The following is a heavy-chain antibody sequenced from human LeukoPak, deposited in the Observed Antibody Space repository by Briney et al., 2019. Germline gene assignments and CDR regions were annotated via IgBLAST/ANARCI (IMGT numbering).Heavy chain of an antibody. D-gene: IGHD2-15*01. V-gene: IGHV4-61*02. CDR2: ISTIGIT. CDR3: ARDGCGGSCFHYYYYYMDV. Sequence: PSETLSLTCTVSSGSISSSTYYWSWIRQPAGKGLEWIGRISTIGITNYNPSLNRRVTISIDTSKNQFSLKLSSVTAADTAVYYCARDGCGGSCFHYYYYYMDVWGKGTTVTISS. J-gene: IGHJ6*03. CDR1: SGSISSSTYY.